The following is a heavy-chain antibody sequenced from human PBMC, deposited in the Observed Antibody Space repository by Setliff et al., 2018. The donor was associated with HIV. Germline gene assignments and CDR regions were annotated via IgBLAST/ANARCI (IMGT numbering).Heavy chain of an antibody. CDR2: ISAHNGHT. V-gene: IGHV1-18*01. CDR1: GGTFSSYA. CDR3: ERMRFCRGGSCLPGSLYYYYMDV. J-gene: IGHJ6*03. D-gene: IGHD2-15*01. Sequence: ASVKVSCKASGGTFSSYAISWVRQAPGQGLEWMGWISAHNGHTNYAQQLQDRVSMTTDATSTTAYMELRSLRSDDTAVYFCERMRFCRGGSCLPGSLYYYYMDVWGKGTTVTVSS.